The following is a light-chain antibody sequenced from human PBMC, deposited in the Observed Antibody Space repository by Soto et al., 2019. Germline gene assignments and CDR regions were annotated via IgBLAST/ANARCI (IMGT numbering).Light chain of an antibody. CDR2: GAS. CDR3: QQYRNWPRT. V-gene: IGKV3-15*01. Sequence: EIVLTQSPGTLSLSPGERVTLSCRASQSVSDNLAWYQQKPGQAPRLLVYGASTKATDMPGRFSGRGSGTEFTLTINNLQSEDFAVYYCQQYRNWPRTFGQGTKVDI. J-gene: IGKJ1*01. CDR1: QSVSDN.